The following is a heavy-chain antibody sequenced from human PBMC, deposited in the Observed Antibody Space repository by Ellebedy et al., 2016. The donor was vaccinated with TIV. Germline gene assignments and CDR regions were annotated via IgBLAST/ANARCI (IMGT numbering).Heavy chain of an antibody. Sequence: GESLKISXAASGFTFRYYGMHWVRQAPGKGLEWVAVVSSDGSITYYADSVKGRFTISRDNSKNSLYLQMTSLRPEDTAVYYCVRWLQSYFDYWGQGTLVTVSS. J-gene: IGHJ4*02. CDR3: VRWLQSYFDY. V-gene: IGHV3-30*03. CDR1: GFTFRYYG. D-gene: IGHD5-24*01. CDR2: VSSDGSIT.